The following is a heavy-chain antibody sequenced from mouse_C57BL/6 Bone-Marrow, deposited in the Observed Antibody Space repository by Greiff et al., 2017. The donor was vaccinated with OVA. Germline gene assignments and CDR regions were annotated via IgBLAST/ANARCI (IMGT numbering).Heavy chain of an antibody. V-gene: IGHV7-3*01. Sequence: EVQLVESGGGLVQPGGSLSLSCAASGFTFTDYYMSWVRQPPGKALAWLGFIRNKANGYTTEYSASVKGRFTISRDNSQSILYLQMNALRAEDSATYYCARYTYGNYVGNYFDYWGQGTTLTVAS. D-gene: IGHD2-1*01. CDR2: IRNKANGYTT. J-gene: IGHJ2*01. CDR1: GFTFTDYY. CDR3: ARYTYGNYVGNYFDY.